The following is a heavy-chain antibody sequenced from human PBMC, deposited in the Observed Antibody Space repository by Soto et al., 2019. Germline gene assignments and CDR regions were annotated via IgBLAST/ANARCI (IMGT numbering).Heavy chain of an antibody. D-gene: IGHD3-22*01. V-gene: IGHV1-69*13. Sequence: SVKVSCKASGGTFSSYAISWVRQAPGQGLEWMGGIIPIFGTANYAQKFQGRVTITADESTSTAYMELSSLRSEDTAVYYCARGTYYYDSSGYYFYYFDYWGQGTLVTVSS. CDR2: IIPIFGTA. CDR1: GGTFSSYA. J-gene: IGHJ4*02. CDR3: ARGTYYYDSSGYYFYYFDY.